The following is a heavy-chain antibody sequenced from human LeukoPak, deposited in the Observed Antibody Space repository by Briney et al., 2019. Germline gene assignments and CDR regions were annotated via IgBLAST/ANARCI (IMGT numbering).Heavy chain of an antibody. CDR3: ANHFRYFDL. J-gene: IGHJ2*01. CDR1: GYTFSSYA. Sequence: GGSLRLSCAASGYTFSSYAMHWVRQAPGKGLEWVAFIRYDGSNKYYADSVKGRFTISRDNSKNTLYLQMNSLGAEDTAVYYCANHFRYFDLRGRGTLVTVSS. CDR2: IRYDGSNK. V-gene: IGHV3-30*02.